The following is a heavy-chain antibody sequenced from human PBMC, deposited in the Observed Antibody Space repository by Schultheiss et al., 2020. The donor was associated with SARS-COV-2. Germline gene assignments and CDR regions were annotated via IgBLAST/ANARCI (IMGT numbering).Heavy chain of an antibody. J-gene: IGHJ3*02. V-gene: IGHV4-30-2*01. CDR2: INHSGST. Sequence: SETLSLTCGVSGGSISSGGYCWNWIRQPPGRGLEWIGEINHSGSTYYNPSLKSRVTISVDTSKNQFSLKLNSVTAADTAVYYCARVLMVTASRADAFDIWGQGTMVTVSS. CDR1: GGSISSGGYC. CDR3: ARVLMVTASRADAFDI. D-gene: IGHD2-21*02.